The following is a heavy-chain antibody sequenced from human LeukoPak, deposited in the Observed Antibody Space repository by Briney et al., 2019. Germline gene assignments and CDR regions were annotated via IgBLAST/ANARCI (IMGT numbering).Heavy chain of an antibody. CDR3: ARGGYYAMDV. Sequence: GMSLRLSCAASGFTFSNFDMHWVRQAPGEGLEWVAVISHHGSNKFYVDSVKGRFTISRDNSKNTLYLQMNRLRGEDTAVYYCARGGYYAMDVWGQGTTVTVSS. V-gene: IGHV3-30*03. J-gene: IGHJ6*02. CDR1: GFTFSNFD. CDR2: ISHHGSNK.